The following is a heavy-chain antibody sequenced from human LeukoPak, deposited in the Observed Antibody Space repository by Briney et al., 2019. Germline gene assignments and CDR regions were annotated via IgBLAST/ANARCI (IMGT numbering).Heavy chain of an antibody. CDR3: AKDVLIVVVDGGYIDY. D-gene: IGHD3-22*01. CDR1: GYTFTGYY. Sequence: ASVKVSCKASGYTFTGYYIHWVRQAPGQGLEWMGWINPNSGDTNFAQKFQGRVTMTRDTSISTAYMELSRLRSDDTAVYYCAKDVLIVVVDGGYIDYWGQGTLVTVSS. CDR2: INPNSGDT. V-gene: IGHV1-2*02. J-gene: IGHJ4*02.